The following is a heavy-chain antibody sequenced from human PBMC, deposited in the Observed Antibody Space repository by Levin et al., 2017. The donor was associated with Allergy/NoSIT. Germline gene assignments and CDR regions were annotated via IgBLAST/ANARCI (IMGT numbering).Heavy chain of an antibody. CDR3: AKGVQLWFGRPDYFDY. V-gene: IGHV3-23*01. CDR2: ISGSGGST. Sequence: GGSLRLSCAASGFTFSSYAMSWVRQAPGKGLEWVSAISGSGGSTYYADSVKGRFTISRDNSKNTLYLQMNSLRAEDTAVYYCAKGVQLWFGRPDYFDYWGQGTLVTVSS. D-gene: IGHD5-18*01. CDR1: GFTFSSYA. J-gene: IGHJ4*02.